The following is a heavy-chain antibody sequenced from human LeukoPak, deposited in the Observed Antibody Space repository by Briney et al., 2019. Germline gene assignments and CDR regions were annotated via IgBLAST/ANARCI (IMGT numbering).Heavy chain of an antibody. CDR3: ARDYGIVPGAFDI. V-gene: IGHV4-31*03. J-gene: IGHJ3*02. Sequence: SETLSLTCTVSGGSISSGGYYWSWIRLHPGKGLEWIGYIYYSGSTYYNPSLKSRVTISVDTSKNQFSLKLSSVTAADTAVYYCARDYGIVPGAFDIWGQGTMVTVSS. D-gene: IGHD2-2*01. CDR2: IYYSGST. CDR1: GGSISSGGYY.